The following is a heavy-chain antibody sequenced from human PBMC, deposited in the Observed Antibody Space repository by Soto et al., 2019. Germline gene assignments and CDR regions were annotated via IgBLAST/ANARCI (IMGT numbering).Heavy chain of an antibody. CDR3: ARGRETGIAAAGTNYYHMDV. Sequence: ASVKVSCKASGYTFTSYGISWVRQAPGQGLEWMGWISAYNGNTNYAQKLQGRVTMTTDTSTSTAYMELRSLRSDDTAVYYCARGRETGIAAAGTNYYHMDVWGQGTTVTVSS. D-gene: IGHD6-13*01. J-gene: IGHJ6*03. V-gene: IGHV1-18*01. CDR2: ISAYNGNT. CDR1: GYTFTSYG.